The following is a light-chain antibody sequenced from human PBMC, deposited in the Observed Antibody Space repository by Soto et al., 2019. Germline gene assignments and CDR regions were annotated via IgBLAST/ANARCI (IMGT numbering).Light chain of an antibody. CDR1: EDINSR. CDR2: AAF. V-gene: IGKV1-12*01. Sequence: DIQMTQPPASGSASVGDRVITSCRASEDINSRLAWYQQKPGNAPKLLIYAAFILQSGVPSRFSGYGSGTDFTLSISSLQPEDFATYYCQQADSFPITLGQGTRLEIK. J-gene: IGKJ5*01. CDR3: QQADSFPIT.